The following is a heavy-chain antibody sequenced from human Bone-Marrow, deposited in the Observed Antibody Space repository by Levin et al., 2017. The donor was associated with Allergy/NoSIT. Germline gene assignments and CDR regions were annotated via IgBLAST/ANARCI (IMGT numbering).Heavy chain of an antibody. CDR3: ARPYSSTSSWLDP. V-gene: IGHV3-33*01. Sequence: PGGSLRLSCAASGFNLRDYGMNWVRQAPGKGLEWVAGIWYDGTNKHYADSVKGRFTISKDSYKSEIYLQMDSLRVEDTALYYCARPYSSTSSWLDPWGQGTQVTVSS. CDR1: GFNLRDYG. CDR2: IWYDGTNK. D-gene: IGHD6-19*01. J-gene: IGHJ5*02.